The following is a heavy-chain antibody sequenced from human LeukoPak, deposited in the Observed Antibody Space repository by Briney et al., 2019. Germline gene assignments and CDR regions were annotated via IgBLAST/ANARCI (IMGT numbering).Heavy chain of an antibody. CDR3: AKGGDYYDSSGYYSDFDY. D-gene: IGHD3-22*01. J-gene: IGHJ4*02. CDR1: GGSFSGYY. CDR2: INHSGST. V-gene: IGHV4-34*01. Sequence: SETLSLTCAVYGGSFSGYYWSWIRQPPGKGLEWIGEINHSGSTNYNPSLKSRVTISVDTSKNQFSLKLSSVTAADTAVYYCAKGGDYYDSSGYYSDFDYWGQGTLVTVSS.